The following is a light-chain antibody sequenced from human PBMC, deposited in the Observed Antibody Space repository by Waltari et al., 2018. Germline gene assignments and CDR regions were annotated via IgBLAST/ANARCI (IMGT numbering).Light chain of an antibody. V-gene: IGLV2-14*01. CDR1: SRDIVGYKY. CDR3: SSHTTIASHVI. CDR2: EVS. J-gene: IGLJ2*01. Sequence: QSALTQPASVSGSPGQSITISCPGTSRDIVGYKYVSCYQPHPGKAPKPMIYEVSNRPSGVSNRFSGSKSGNTASLTVSGLQAEDEADYYCSSHTTIASHVIFGGGTKVTVL.